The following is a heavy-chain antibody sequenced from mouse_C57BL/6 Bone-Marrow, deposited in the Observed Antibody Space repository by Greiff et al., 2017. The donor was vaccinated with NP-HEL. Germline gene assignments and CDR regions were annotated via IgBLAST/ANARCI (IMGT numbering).Heavy chain of an antibody. CDR3: ARQGITTVVATGYYAMDY. Sequence: DVKLVESGGGLVQPGGSLKLSCAASGFTFSDYGMAWVRQAPRKGPEWVAFISNLAYSIYYADTVTGRFTISRENAKNTLYLEMSSLRSEDTAMYYCARQGITTVVATGYYAMDYWGQGTSVTVSS. J-gene: IGHJ4*01. D-gene: IGHD1-1*01. V-gene: IGHV5-15*01. CDR2: ISNLAYSI. CDR1: GFTFSDYG.